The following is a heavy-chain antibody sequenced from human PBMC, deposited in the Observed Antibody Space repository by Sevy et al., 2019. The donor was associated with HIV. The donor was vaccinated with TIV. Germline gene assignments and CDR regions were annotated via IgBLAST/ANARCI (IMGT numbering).Heavy chain of an antibody. CDR2: INWNGGTK. Sequence: GGSLRLSCAVSGFTFENYGMSWVRQAPGKGLEWVTGINWNGGTKNYVDSVKGRLTISRENAMNSLNLQMDSLRVGDTAVYYCARNTGFAYGDNWFDPWGQGTLVTVSS. D-gene: IGHD5-12*01. J-gene: IGHJ5*02. V-gene: IGHV3-20*04. CDR1: GFTFENYG. CDR3: ARNTGFAYGDNWFDP.